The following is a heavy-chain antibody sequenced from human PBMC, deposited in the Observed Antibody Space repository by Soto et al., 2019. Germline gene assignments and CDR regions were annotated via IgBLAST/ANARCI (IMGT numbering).Heavy chain of an antibody. D-gene: IGHD3-10*01. Sequence: GASVKVSCKASGYIFTNYAIHWVRQAPGQRLEWMGWINVYNGNTKYAQKVQGRVTMTTDTSTSTAYMELRSLRSDDTAVYYCARGVGSGSYYNQYNWFDPWGQGTLVTVSS. CDR1: GYIFTNYA. J-gene: IGHJ5*02. CDR2: INVYNGNT. V-gene: IGHV1-3*01. CDR3: ARGVGSGSYYNQYNWFDP.